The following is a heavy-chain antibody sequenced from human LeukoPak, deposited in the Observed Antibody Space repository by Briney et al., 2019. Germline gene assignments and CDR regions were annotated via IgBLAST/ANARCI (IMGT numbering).Heavy chain of an antibody. Sequence: ASVKVSCKASGYTFTSFGISWVRQAPGQGLEWMGIINPTGGSTTYAQKFQGRVTMTRDTSTSTVYMELSSLRSDDTAVYYCARTAARRFDYWGQGTLVTVSS. J-gene: IGHJ4*02. D-gene: IGHD6-6*01. CDR2: INPTGGST. CDR1: GYTFTSFG. CDR3: ARTAARRFDY. V-gene: IGHV1-46*01.